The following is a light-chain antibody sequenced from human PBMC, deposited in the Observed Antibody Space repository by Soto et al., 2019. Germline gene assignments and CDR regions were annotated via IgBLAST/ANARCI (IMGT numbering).Light chain of an antibody. V-gene: IGLV1-40*01. CDR2: DTN. CDR3: QSFDNRPHAI. J-gene: IGLJ2*01. CDR1: SSNIGAGYD. Sequence: QSALTQPPSVSGAPGQRVTISCTGSSSNIGAGYDIHWYQQLPGAAPKLLIYDTNNRPSGVPDRFSGSKSGTSASLTITGLQAEDEADYYCQSFDNRPHAIFGGGTKVTVL.